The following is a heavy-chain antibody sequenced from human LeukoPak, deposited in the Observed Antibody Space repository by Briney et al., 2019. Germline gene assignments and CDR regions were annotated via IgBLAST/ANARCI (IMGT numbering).Heavy chain of an antibody. CDR3: ARGGTIFGVVTFDY. J-gene: IGHJ4*02. V-gene: IGHV3-21*01. Sequence: GGSLRLSCAASGFTFSSYSMNWVRQAPGKGLEWVSSISSSSSYIYYADSVKGRFTISRDNAKNSLYLQMNSLRAEDTAVYYCARGGTIFGVVTFDYWGQGTLVTVSS. CDR1: GFTFSSYS. D-gene: IGHD3-3*01. CDR2: ISSSSSYI.